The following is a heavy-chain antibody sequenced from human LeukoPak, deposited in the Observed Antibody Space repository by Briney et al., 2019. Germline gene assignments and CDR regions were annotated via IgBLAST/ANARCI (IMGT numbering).Heavy chain of an antibody. D-gene: IGHD3-3*01. CDR1: GGSISSYY. CDR2: IYYSGST. J-gene: IGHJ6*03. Sequence: SETLSLTCTVSGGSISSYYWSWIRQPPGKGLEWIGHIYYSGSTNYNPSLKSRVTISVDTSKNQFSLKLSSVTAADTAVYYCARDRSSNYDLHMDVWGKGTTVTVSS. V-gene: IGHV4-59*01. CDR3: ARDRSSNYDLHMDV.